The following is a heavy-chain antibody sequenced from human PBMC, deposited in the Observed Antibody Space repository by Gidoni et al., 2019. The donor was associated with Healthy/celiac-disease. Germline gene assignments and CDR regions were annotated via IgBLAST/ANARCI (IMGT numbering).Heavy chain of an antibody. D-gene: IGHD2-21*02. J-gene: IGHJ5*02. CDR3: ARHYGEGTVWFDP. CDR1: GGSISSSSYS. CDR2: IDYSGST. V-gene: IGHV4-39*01. Sequence: QLPLQESGTVLVKPSETLFLTCTVSGGSISSSSYSWGWIRQPPGTGVECIGSIDYSGSTYYNPSLKSRVTISVDTSKNQFSLKLSSVTAADTAVYYCARHYGEGTVWFDPWGQGTLVTVSS.